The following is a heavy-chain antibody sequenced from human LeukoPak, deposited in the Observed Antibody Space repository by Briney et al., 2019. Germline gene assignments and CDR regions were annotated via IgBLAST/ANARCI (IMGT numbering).Heavy chain of an antibody. Sequence: SETLSLTCAVSGGSISSYYWSWIRQPPGKGLEWIGYIYYSGSTNYNPSLKSRVTISVDTSKNQFSLKLTSVTAADTAVYYCARGVPEYYDFWSGYFYYFDYWGQGTLVTVSS. CDR1: GGSISSYY. J-gene: IGHJ4*02. CDR2: IYYSGST. V-gene: IGHV4-59*01. D-gene: IGHD3-3*01. CDR3: ARGVPEYYDFWSGYFYYFDY.